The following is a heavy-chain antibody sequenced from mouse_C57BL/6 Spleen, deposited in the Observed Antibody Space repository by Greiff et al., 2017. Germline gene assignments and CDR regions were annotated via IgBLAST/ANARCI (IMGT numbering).Heavy chain of an antibody. CDR1: GYSITSGYY. D-gene: IGHD2-4*01. V-gene: IGHV3-6*01. J-gene: IGHJ3*01. Sequence: EVKLQESGPGLVKPSQSLSLTCSVTGYSITSGYYWNWLRQFPGNKLEWMGYISYDGSNNYNPSLKNRISITRDTSKNQFFLKLNSVTTEDTATYYCARSIYYDYDGFAYWGQGTLVTVSA. CDR3: ARSIYYDYDGFAY. CDR2: ISYDGSN.